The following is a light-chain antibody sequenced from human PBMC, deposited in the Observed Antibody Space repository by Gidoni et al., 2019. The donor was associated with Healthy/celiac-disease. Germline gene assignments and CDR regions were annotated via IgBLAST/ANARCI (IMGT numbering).Light chain of an antibody. CDR2: DAS. CDR1: QSVSSY. CDR3: QQRSNWPPFT. V-gene: IGKV3-11*01. Sequence: ILLTQSPATLSLSPGERATLSCRASQSVSSYLAWYQQKPGQAPRLLIYDASNRPTGITARCSGSGSGTDFTLTISSLEHEDFAVDYCQQRSNWPPFTFGQGTKVQIK. J-gene: IGKJ3*01.